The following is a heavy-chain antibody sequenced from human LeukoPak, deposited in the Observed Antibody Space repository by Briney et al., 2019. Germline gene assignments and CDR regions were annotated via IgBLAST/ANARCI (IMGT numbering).Heavy chain of an antibody. J-gene: IGHJ4*02. V-gene: IGHV4-4*02. D-gene: IGHD5-18*01. CDR2: IYHSGST. CDR3: ARESGAWYSYGYEGFDY. CDR1: GGSISSSNW. Sequence: SETLSLTCAVSGGSISSSNWWSWVRQPPGKGLEWIGEIYHSGSTNYNPSLKSRVTISVDKSKNQFSLKLSSVTAADTAVYYCARESGAWYSYGYEGFDYWGQGTLVTVSS.